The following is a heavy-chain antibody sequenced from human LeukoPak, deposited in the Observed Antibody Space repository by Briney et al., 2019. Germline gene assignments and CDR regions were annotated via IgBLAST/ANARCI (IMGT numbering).Heavy chain of an antibody. CDR1: GYTFIDFY. CDR2: INTHNGGT. J-gene: IGHJ4*02. Sequence: ASVKVSCKPSGYTFIDFYIHWVRQAPGQGLEYMGRINTHNGGTVYALQFQGRLSMTRDTSISTAYMELQSLRSEDTAVYYCARDHDYEGLKGNYWGRGTMVTVSS. CDR3: ARDHDYEGLKGNY. V-gene: IGHV1-2*06. D-gene: IGHD3-16*01.